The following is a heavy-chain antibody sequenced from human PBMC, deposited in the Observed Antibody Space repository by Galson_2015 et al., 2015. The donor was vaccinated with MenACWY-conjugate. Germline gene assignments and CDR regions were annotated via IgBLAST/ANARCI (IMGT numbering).Heavy chain of an antibody. V-gene: IGHV1-8*01. J-gene: IGHJ6*03. CDR1: GYTFTSYD. CDR3: ARGGDSDILTGRYYYYMDV. CDR2: MNPNSGNT. D-gene: IGHD3-9*01. Sequence: SVKVSCKASGYTFTSYDINWVRQAPGQGLEWVGWMNPNSGNTDYAQKFQGRVTMTRNTSISTAYMELSSLRSEDTAVYYCARGGDSDILTGRYYYYMDVWGKGTPVTVSS.